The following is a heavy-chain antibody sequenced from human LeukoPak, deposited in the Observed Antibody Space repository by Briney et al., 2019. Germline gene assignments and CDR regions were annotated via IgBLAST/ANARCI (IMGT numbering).Heavy chain of an antibody. D-gene: IGHD3-9*01. J-gene: IGHJ4*02. CDR1: GFTFSSYW. Sequence: PGGSLRLSCAASGFTFSSYWMHWVRQAPGKGLVWVSRINSGGSGTSYADSVKGRFTISRDNAKNSLYLQMNSLRAEDTAVYYCARVEDYDILTGFDYWGQGTLVTVSS. V-gene: IGHV3-74*01. CDR2: INSGGSGT. CDR3: ARVEDYDILTGFDY.